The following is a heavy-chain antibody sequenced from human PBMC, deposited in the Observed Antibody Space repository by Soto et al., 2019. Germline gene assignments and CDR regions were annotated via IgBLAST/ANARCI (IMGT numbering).Heavy chain of an antibody. CDR3: AKEMDGGIVLVVAANPIFDY. Sequence: EVQLLESGGGLVQPGGSLRLSCAASGFTFSSYAMSWVRQAPGKGLEWVSAISGSGGSTYYADSVKGRFTIPRDNSNNTLYLQMNGLRAEDTAVYYCAKEMDGGIVLVVAANPIFDYWGQGTLVTVPS. D-gene: IGHD2-15*01. J-gene: IGHJ4*02. CDR2: ISGSGGST. CDR1: GFTFSSYA. V-gene: IGHV3-23*01.